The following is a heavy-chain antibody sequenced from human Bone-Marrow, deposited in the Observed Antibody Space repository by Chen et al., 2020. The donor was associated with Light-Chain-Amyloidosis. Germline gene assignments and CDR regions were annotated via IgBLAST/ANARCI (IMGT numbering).Heavy chain of an antibody. CDR1: GFTLNTYW. J-gene: IGHJ4*02. D-gene: IGHD3-10*01. CDR3: ARDRGRFSCNRGGLDS. Sequence: EVQLVESGGALVQPGGSLRLSCAASGFTLNTYWMHWVRQHPGGGLVWVARMPTDVTKTAYAASVKGRLTVSRDDAKNTLYLEMNSLRVEDTGLYFCARDRGRFSCNRGGLDSWGQGTLVTVSS. V-gene: IGHV3-74*01. CDR2: MPTDVTKT.